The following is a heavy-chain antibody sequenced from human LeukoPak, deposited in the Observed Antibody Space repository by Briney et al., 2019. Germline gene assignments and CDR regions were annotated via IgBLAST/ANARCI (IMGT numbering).Heavy chain of an antibody. Sequence: GESLKISCKGSGYSFTSYWISWVRQMPGKGLEWMGRIDPSDSYTNYSPSSQGHVTISADKSISPAYLQWSSLKAADTAMYYCARHSTVTTVIDWGQGTLVTVSS. CDR2: IDPSDSYT. V-gene: IGHV5-10-1*01. J-gene: IGHJ4*02. CDR3: ARHSTVTTVID. D-gene: IGHD4-17*01. CDR1: GYSFTSYW.